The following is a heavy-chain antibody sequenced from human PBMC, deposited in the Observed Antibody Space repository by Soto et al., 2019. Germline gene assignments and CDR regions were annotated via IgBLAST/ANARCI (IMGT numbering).Heavy chain of an antibody. CDR3: TRHCSSDSCRNPIFDY. J-gene: IGHJ4*02. CDR2: IRSKANSYAT. V-gene: IGHV3-73*02. Sequence: EVQLVESGGGLVQPGGSLKLSCAASGFTFSGSAMHWVRQASGKGLEWVGRIRSKANSYATAYAASVKGRFTISRDDSKNTAYLQMNSLKTEDTAVYYCTRHCSSDSCRNPIFDYWGQGTLVTVSS. D-gene: IGHD2-2*01. CDR1: GFTFSGSA.